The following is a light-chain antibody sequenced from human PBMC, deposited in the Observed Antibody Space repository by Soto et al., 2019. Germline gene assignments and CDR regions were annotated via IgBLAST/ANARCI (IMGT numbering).Light chain of an antibody. CDR2: LGS. Sequence: DIVMTQPPLSLPVTPGEPASISCRSSQSLLHRNGYNFLDWYLQKPGQSPQLLIYLGSNRAAGVPERFSGSGSGTDFSLKISRVEAEDVGIYYCKQALQTPFTFGPGTKVDVK. CDR3: KQALQTPFT. CDR1: QSLLHRNGYNF. J-gene: IGKJ3*01. V-gene: IGKV2-28*01.